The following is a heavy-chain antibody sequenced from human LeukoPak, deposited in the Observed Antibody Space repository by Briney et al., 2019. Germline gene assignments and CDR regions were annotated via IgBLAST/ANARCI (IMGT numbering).Heavy chain of an antibody. CDR2: ISSSSSYI. V-gene: IGHV3-21*01. J-gene: IGHJ4*02. CDR3: ARGVGIGSYYLFFDY. Sequence: PGGSLRLSCAASGFTFSSYSMNWVRQAPGKGLEWVSSISSSSSYIYYAGSVKGRFTISRDNAKNSLYLQMNSLRAEDTAVYYCARGVGIGSYYLFFDYWGQGTLVTVSS. CDR1: GFTFSSYS. D-gene: IGHD1-26*01.